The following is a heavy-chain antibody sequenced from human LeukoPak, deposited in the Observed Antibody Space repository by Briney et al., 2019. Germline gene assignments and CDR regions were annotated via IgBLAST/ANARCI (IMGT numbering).Heavy chain of an antibody. D-gene: IGHD3-22*01. V-gene: IGHV3-23*01. CDR1: GFTLSSYA. CDR2: ISGSGGST. J-gene: IGHJ4*02. CDR3: AKEGYYYDSSGYARPFDY. Sequence: GGSLRLSCAASGFTLSSYAMSWVRQAPGKGLEWVSAISGSGGSTYYADSVKGRFTISRDNAKNTLYLQMNSLRAEDTAVYYCAKEGYYYDSSGYARPFDYWGQGTLVTVSS.